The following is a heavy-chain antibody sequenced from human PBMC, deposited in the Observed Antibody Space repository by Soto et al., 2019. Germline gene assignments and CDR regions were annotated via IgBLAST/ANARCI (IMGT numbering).Heavy chain of an antibody. J-gene: IGHJ5*02. V-gene: IGHV1-69*13. Sequence: GASVKVSCKASGGTFSSYSISWVRQAPGQGLEWMGGIIPIFGTATYAQKFQGRVTITADESTSTAYMELSSLRSEDTAVYYCARDSDWNYHSWFDPWGQGTLVTVSS. CDR1: GGTFSSYS. CDR3: ARDSDWNYHSWFDP. CDR2: IIPIFGTA. D-gene: IGHD1-7*01.